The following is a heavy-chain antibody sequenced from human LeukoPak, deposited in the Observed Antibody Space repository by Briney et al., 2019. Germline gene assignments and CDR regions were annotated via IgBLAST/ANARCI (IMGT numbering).Heavy chain of an antibody. V-gene: IGHV4-61*01. CDR1: GGSVSSGSYY. J-gene: IGHJ4*02. D-gene: IGHD3-22*01. CDR2: IYYTGST. CDR3: ARGYYDSSGYFHFDY. Sequence: KASETLSLTCTVSGGSVSSGSYYWSWIRQPPGKGLEWIAYIYYTGSTNYNPSLKSRVTMSVDTSKNQFSLKMNSVTAADTAVYYCARGYYDSSGYFHFDYWGQGTLVTVSS.